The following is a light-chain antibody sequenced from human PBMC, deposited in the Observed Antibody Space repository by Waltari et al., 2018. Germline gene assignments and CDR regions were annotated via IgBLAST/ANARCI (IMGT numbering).Light chain of an antibody. Sequence: DIVMTQSPDSLAVSLGERATINCRSSQSILDNSNNKNNLTWYQQKPGPAPKLLIYWASTREAGVPARFSGSGSGTHFTLTISSLQAEDVAVYYCQQHYSSPLTFGGGTKVEL. J-gene: IGKJ4*01. CDR1: QSILDNSNNKNN. V-gene: IGKV4-1*01. CDR2: WAS. CDR3: QQHYSSPLT.